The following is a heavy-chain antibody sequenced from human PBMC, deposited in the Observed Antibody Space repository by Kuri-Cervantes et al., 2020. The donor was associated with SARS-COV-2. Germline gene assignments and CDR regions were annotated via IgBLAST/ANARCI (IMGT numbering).Heavy chain of an antibody. CDR3: ARDSYGDYVVYAFDI. J-gene: IGHJ3*02. CDR2: ISSSSSYI. CDR1: GFTFSSYS. Sequence: GESLKISCAASGFTFSSYSMNWVRQAPGKGLEWVSSISSSSSYIYYADSVKGRFTISRDNAKNSLYLQMNSLRAEDTAVYYCARDSYGDYVVYAFDIWGQGTMVTVSS. V-gene: IGHV3-21*01. D-gene: IGHD4-17*01.